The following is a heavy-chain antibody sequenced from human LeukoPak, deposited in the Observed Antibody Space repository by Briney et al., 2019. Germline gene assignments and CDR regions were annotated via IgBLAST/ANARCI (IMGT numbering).Heavy chain of an antibody. D-gene: IGHD4-11*01. V-gene: IGHV1-24*01. CDR1: GYTLTELS. CDR2: FDPEDGET. Sequence: ASVKVSCKVSGYTLTELSMHWVRQAPGKGREWMGGFDPEDGETIYAQKFQGRVTMTEDTSTDTAYMELSSLRSEDTAVYYCATVGYSNYYFDYWGQGTLVTVSS. J-gene: IGHJ4*02. CDR3: ATVGYSNYYFDY.